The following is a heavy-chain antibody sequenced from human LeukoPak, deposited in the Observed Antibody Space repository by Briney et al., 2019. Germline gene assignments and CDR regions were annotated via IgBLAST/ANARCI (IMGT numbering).Heavy chain of an antibody. CDR2: IYPGDSDT. Sequence: GESLKISCKGSGYSFTSYWIGWVRQMPGKGLEWMGIIYPGDSDTRYSPSFQGQVTISADKSISTAYLQWSSLKASDTAMYYCARTLNWNDVLTHFDYWGQGTLVTVSS. D-gene: IGHD1-1*01. J-gene: IGHJ4*02. V-gene: IGHV5-51*01. CDR1: GYSFTSYW. CDR3: ARTLNWNDVLTHFDY.